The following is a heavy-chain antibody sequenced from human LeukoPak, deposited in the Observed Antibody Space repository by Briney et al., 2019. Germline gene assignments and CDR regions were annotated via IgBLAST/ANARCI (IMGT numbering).Heavy chain of an antibody. CDR1: GFTLSSNA. V-gene: IGHV3-23*01. Sequence: GGSLRLSCAASGFTLSSNAMSWVRQAPGKGLEWVSSIVGSGDSTYYADSGKGRFTISRDKSKNALYLQMNSLRVGDTAVYYCAKEGGYSYGYPFDHWGQGTLVTVSS. CDR2: IVGSGDST. D-gene: IGHD5-18*01. J-gene: IGHJ4*02. CDR3: AKEGGYSYGYPFDH.